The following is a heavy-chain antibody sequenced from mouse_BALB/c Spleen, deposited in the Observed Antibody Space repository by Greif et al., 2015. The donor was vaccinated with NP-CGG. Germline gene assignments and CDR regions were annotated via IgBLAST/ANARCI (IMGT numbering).Heavy chain of an antibody. CDR1: GFAFSSYD. CDR3: ARQVYYAMDY. CDR2: ISSGGGST. Sequence: EVMQVESGGGLVKPGGSLKLSCAASGFAFSSYDMSWVRQTPEKRLEWVAYISSGGGSTYYPDTVKGRFTISRDNAKNTLYLQMSSLKSEDTAMYYCARQVYYAMDYWGQGTSVTVSS. J-gene: IGHJ4*01. V-gene: IGHV5-12-1*01.